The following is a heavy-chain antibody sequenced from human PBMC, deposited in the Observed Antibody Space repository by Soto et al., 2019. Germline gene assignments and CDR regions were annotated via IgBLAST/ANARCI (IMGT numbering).Heavy chain of an antibody. CDR1: GGSVSSNSFF. V-gene: IGHV4-61*01. CDR2: ISYNGDT. J-gene: IGHJ6*02. CDR3: ARDTSAAARRFYGMDV. Sequence: ATLSLTCSVSGGSVSSNSFFWTWLRQPPGKGLAWIGYISYNGDTNYNPSLKSRVTVSVDTSKNKFFLRLKSVTATDTAVYFCARDTSAAARRFYGMDVWGQGTMVTVSS. D-gene: IGHD6-25*01.